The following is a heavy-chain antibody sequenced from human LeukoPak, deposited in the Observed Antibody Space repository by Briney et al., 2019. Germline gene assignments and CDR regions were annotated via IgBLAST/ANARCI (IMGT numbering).Heavy chain of an antibody. Sequence: SEALSLTCSVSGFSITTGYYWAWIRQPPGKGLEWIGTIFRIGSSYFNPSLKSRVTISVDTSKNQFSLKLSPVPPADTAVYYCARVIGYSGSYYIDPWGQGTLVTVSS. V-gene: IGHV4-38-2*02. D-gene: IGHD1-26*01. CDR1: GFSITTGYY. CDR3: ARVIGYSGSYYIDP. J-gene: IGHJ5*02. CDR2: IFRIGSS.